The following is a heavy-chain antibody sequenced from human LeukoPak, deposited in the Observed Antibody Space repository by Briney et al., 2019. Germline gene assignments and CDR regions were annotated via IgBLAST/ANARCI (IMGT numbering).Heavy chain of an antibody. J-gene: IGHJ4*02. D-gene: IGHD3-10*01. Sequence: GESLKISCKGSGYSFPSCWIGWVRQMPGKGLEWMGIIFPDDSDTRYSPSFQGQVTISADKSSSTAYLQWSSLKASDTAMYYCTIRGDPWNYFDYWGQGTLVTVSS. V-gene: IGHV5-51*01. CDR1: GYSFPSCW. CDR2: IFPDDSDT. CDR3: TIRGDPWNYFDY.